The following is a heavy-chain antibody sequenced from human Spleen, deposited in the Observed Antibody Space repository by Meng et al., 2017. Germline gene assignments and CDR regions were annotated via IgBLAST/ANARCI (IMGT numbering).Heavy chain of an antibody. V-gene: IGHV4-34*01. D-gene: IGHD2-21*01. CDR1: GGSFSADD. CDR3: RLAYCMGDCVDY. J-gene: IGHJ4*02. CDR2: INHSGST. Sequence: QVQVQQWGAGLMKASETLSLTCAFYGGSFSADDWSWIRQPPGKGPGWLGQINHSGSTNDNPSLKSRVTISIDTSRNQLPLKLSSVTAADTAVYYCRLAYCMGDCVDYWGQGTLVTVSS.